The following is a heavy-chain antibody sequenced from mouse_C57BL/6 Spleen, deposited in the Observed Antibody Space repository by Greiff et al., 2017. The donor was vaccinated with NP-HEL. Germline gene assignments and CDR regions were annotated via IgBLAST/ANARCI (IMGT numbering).Heavy chain of an antibody. D-gene: IGHD2-3*01. CDR3: ANDGYYGFAY. J-gene: IGHJ3*01. Sequence: EVQVVESGPGLVKPSQSLSLTCSVTGYSITSGYYWNWIRQFPGNKLEWMGYISYDGSNNYNPSLKNRISITRDTSKNQFFLKLNSVTTEDTATYYCANDGYYGFAYWGQGTLVTVSA. CDR1: GYSITSGYY. CDR2: ISYDGSN. V-gene: IGHV3-6*01.